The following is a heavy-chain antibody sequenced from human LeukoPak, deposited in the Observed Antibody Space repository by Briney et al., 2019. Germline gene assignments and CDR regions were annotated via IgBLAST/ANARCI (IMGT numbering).Heavy chain of an antibody. CDR1: GYTLTELS. CDR2: FDREDGET. D-gene: IGHD2-2*01. J-gene: IGHJ6*02. V-gene: IGHV1-24*01. Sequence: ASVKVSCKVSGYTLTELSIHWVRQAPGKGLEWMGGFDREDGETIYAQKFQGRVTMTEDTSTDTAYMELSSLRSEDTAVYYCATDAGCSSTSCYAGGRYYYYYGMDVWGQGTTVTVSS. CDR3: ATDAGCSSTSCYAGGRYYYYYGMDV.